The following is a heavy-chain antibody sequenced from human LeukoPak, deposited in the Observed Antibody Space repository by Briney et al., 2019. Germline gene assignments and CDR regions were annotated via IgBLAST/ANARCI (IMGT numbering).Heavy chain of an antibody. CDR2: INHSGST. CDR3: ARGRDSSETRNDY. Sequence: SETLSLTCAVYGGSFSGYYWSWIRQPPGKGLEWIGEINHSGSTNYNPSLKSRVTISVDTSKSQFSLKLSSVTAADTAVYYCARGRDSSETRNDYWGQGTLVTVSS. D-gene: IGHD3-22*01. V-gene: IGHV4-34*01. CDR1: GGSFSGYY. J-gene: IGHJ4*02.